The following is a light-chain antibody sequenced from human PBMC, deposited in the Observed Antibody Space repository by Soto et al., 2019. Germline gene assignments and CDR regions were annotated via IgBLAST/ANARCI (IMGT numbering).Light chain of an antibody. CDR1: QSVSSY. CDR2: GAS. Sequence: EIVLTQSPATLSLSPGARAPLSWRASQSVSSYLAWYQQKPGQAPRLLIYGASTRATSFPARFSGSGSGTDFTLTISSLQSEDFAVYYCQQYNNWPWTFGQGTK. CDR3: QQYNNWPWT. J-gene: IGKJ1*01. V-gene: IGKV3-15*01.